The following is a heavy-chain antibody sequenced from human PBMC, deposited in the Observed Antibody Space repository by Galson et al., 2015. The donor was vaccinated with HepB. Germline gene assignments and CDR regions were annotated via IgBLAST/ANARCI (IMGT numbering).Heavy chain of an antibody. Sequence: CAISGDSVSSNSAAWNWIRQSPSRGLEWLGRTYYRSKWYNDYAVSVKSRITINPDTSKNQFSLQLNSVTPEDTAVYYCAREGGDSSGRPGFFGYWGQGTLVTDSS. CDR1: GDSVSSNSAA. D-gene: IGHD6-19*01. V-gene: IGHV6-1*01. CDR2: TYYRSKWYN. CDR3: AREGGDSSGRPGFFGY. J-gene: IGHJ4*02.